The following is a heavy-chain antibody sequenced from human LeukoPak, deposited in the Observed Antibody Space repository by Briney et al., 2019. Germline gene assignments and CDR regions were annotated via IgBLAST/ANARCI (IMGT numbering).Heavy chain of an antibody. D-gene: IGHD3-22*01. CDR2: ISAYNGNT. Sequence: ASVKVSCKASGGTFSSYAIRWVRQAPGQGLEWVGRISAYNGNTNYAQKLQGRVTMTTDTSTSTAYMELRSLRSDDTAVYYCARDYYYDSSGYYRYWGQGTLVTVSS. J-gene: IGHJ4*02. CDR3: ARDYYYDSSGYYRY. CDR1: GGTFSSYA. V-gene: IGHV1-18*01.